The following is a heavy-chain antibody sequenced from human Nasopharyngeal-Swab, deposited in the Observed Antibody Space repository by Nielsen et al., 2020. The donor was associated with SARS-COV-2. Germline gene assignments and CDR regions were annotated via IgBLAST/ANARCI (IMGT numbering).Heavy chain of an antibody. D-gene: IGHD2-2*01. CDR2: INTNTGNP. CDR1: GYTFTSYA. V-gene: IGHV7-4-1*02. Sequence: ASVKVSCKASGYTFTSYAMNWVRQAPGQGLEWMGWINTNTGNPTYAQGFTGRFVFSLDTSVSTAYLQISSLKAEDTAVYYCARVDVVVPAAIPKWFDPWGQRTLVTVSS. J-gene: IGHJ5*02. CDR3: ARVDVVVPAAIPKWFDP.